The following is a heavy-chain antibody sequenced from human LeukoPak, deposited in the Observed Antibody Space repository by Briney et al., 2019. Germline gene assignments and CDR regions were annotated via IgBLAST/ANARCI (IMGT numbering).Heavy chain of an antibody. CDR3: ARDTSHSSSSVYYYYYYMDV. D-gene: IGHD6-6*01. CDR2: INPSGGST. V-gene: IGHV1-46*01. J-gene: IGHJ6*03. CDR1: GYTFTSYY. Sequence: ASVKVSCKASGYTFTSYYMHWVRQAPGQGLEWMGIINPSGGSTSYAQKFQGRVTMTRDMSTSTVYMELSSLRSEDTAVYCCARDTSHSSSSVYYYYYYMDVWGKGTTVTVSS.